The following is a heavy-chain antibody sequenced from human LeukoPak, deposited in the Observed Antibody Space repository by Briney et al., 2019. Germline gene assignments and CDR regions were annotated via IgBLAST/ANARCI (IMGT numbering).Heavy chain of an antibody. CDR2: ISSSGSAI. CDR3: AERSTVTDAFDI. V-gene: IGHV3-48*03. CDR1: GFTFSSYE. J-gene: IGHJ3*02. Sequence: GGSLRLSCAASGFTFSSYETNWVRQAPGKGLEWVSYISSSGSAIYYADSVKGRFTISRDNAKNSLYLQMNSLRAEDTAVYYCAERSTVTDAFDIWGQGTMVTVSS. D-gene: IGHD4-17*01.